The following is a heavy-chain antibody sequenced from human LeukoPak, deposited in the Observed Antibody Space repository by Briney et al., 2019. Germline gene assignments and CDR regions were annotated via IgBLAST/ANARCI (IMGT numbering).Heavy chain of an antibody. J-gene: IGHJ6*03. CDR1: KFTFNNYA. V-gene: IGHV3-23*01. D-gene: IGHD1-26*01. CDR3: AKYTGGYYDSYYYHLDV. Sequence: GGSLRLSCLASKFTFNNYAMTWVRQAPGKGLEWVSSISGSGDNMDYADSVKGRFTISRDNSENTLYLQMKSLTAEDTAVYYCAKYTGGYYDSYYYHLDVWGKGTTVTISS. CDR2: ISGSGDNM.